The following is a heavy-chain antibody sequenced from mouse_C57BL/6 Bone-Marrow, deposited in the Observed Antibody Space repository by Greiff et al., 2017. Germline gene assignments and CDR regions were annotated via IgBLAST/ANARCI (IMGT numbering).Heavy chain of an antibody. Sequence: VQLQQSGAELVRPGASVRLSCTASGFNIKDAYMHWLKQRPEQGLEWIGWIDPENGDTEYASKFQGKATITADTSSNTAYLQLSSLTSEDTAVYYCTPLAWFAYWGQGTLVTVSA. CDR2: IDPENGDT. V-gene: IGHV14-4*01. CDR1: GFNIKDAY. J-gene: IGHJ3*01. CDR3: TPLAWFAY.